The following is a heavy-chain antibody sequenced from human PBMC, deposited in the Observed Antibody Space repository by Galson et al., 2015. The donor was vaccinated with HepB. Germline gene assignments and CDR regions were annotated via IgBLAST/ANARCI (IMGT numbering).Heavy chain of an antibody. CDR3: ARDLYYDSGAYAF. V-gene: IGHV7-4-1*02. D-gene: IGHD3-22*01. CDR1: GYTFTNYA. Sequence: SVKVSCKASGYTFTNYAMNWVRQAPGQGLEWMGWINTNSGKSTYAQGFTGRFLFSLDTSVSTAYLQISSQKAEDTAVYFCARDLYYDSGAYAFWGQGSLVTVSA. J-gene: IGHJ4*02. CDR2: INTNSGKS.